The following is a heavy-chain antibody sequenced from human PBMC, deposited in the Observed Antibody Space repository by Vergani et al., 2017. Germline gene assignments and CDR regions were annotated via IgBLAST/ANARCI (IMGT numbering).Heavy chain of an antibody. J-gene: IGHJ2*01. CDR3: TSANYDSSGYYYANYWYFDL. D-gene: IGHD3-22*01. CDR2: IWYDGSNK. CDR1: GFTFSNYG. Sequence: VQLLESGGGLVQPGRSLRLSCAASGFTFSNYGMHWVRQAPGKGLEWVAVIWYDGSNKYYADSVKGRFTISRDNSKNTLYLQMNSLRAEDTAVYYCTSANYDSSGYYYANYWYFDLWGRGTLVTVSS. V-gene: IGHV3-33*01.